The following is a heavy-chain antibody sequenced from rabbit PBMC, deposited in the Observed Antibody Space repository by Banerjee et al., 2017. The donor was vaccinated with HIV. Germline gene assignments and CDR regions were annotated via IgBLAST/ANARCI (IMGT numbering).Heavy chain of an antibody. Sequence: QEQLVESGGGLVQPEGSLTLTCKASGFTLSSYWMWWVRQAPGKGLEWIACINISSGNTVYASWAKGRFTISKTSSTTVTLQMTSLTAADTASYFCARDLAGVIGWNFNLWGPGTLVTVS. D-gene: IGHD4-1*01. CDR2: INISSGNT. CDR3: ARDLAGVIGWNFNL. V-gene: IGHV1S45*01. J-gene: IGHJ4*01. CDR1: GFTLSSYW.